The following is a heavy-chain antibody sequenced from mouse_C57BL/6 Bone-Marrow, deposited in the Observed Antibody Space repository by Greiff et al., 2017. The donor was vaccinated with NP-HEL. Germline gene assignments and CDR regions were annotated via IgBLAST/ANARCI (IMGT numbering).Heavy chain of an antibody. CDR3: ARDYYGSSYFDY. CDR1: GYTFTGNW. CDR2: ILPGSGNT. J-gene: IGHJ2*01. V-gene: IGHV1-9*01. D-gene: IGHD1-1*01. Sequence: QVQLQQSGAELMKPGASVKLSCKATGYTFTGNWIEWVKQRPGHGLEWIGEILPGSGNTYYNDRFKGKATFTADTSSNTAYMQRSSLTTEDSAIYYCARDYYGSSYFDYWGQGTTLTVSS.